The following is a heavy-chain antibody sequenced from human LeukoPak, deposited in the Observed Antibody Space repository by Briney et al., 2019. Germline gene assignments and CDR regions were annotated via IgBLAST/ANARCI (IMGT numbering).Heavy chain of an antibody. CDR3: AREGHTSGFCGAFDI. CDR2: MSFDGSQ. J-gene: IGHJ3*02. D-gene: IGHD5-12*01. V-gene: IGHV3-30*03. Sequence: GGSLRLSCAASGFTFSNYNFYWVRQAPGKGLEWVAGMSFDGSQYYVESVKGRFTISRDNSGNTVYLHMTSLRPEDTAVYFCAREGHTSGFCGAFDIWGQGTTVTISS. CDR1: GFTFSNYN.